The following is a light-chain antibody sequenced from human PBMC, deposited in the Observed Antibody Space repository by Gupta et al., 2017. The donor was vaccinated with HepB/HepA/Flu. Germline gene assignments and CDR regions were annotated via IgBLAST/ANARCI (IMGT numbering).Light chain of an antibody. CDR2: DAS. CDR1: QSVSSY. V-gene: IGKV3-11*01. Sequence: EIVLTQSPATLSLSPGERATLSCRASQSVSSYLAWYQQKPGQAPRLLIYDASNRDTGIPARFSGSGSGTDVPLTISSREHEDFAGYYCQQRSNWPLFTFGQGTRLEIK. CDR3: QQRSNWPLFT. J-gene: IGKJ5*01.